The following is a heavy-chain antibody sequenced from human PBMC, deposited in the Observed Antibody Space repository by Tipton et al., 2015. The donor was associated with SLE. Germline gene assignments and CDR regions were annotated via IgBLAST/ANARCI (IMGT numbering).Heavy chain of an antibody. J-gene: IGHJ3*01. CDR2: ISYSGCT. Sequence: TLSLTCIVSGGSISSGAYLWSWNRQHPGKGLEWIGYISYSGCTNYNPSLKSRVSASVDTTKNQLSLKLASVTAADTAVYYCGRSLISSRDDAFDLWGQGTLVVVSS. V-gene: IGHV4-61*08. CDR1: GGSISSGAYL. CDR3: GRSLISSRDDAFDL. D-gene: IGHD6-13*01.